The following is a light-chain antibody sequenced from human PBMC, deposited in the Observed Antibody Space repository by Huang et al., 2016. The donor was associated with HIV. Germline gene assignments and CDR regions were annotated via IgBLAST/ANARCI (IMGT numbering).Light chain of an antibody. CDR3: QYYGRSPPFT. V-gene: IGKV3-20*01. Sequence: EIVLTQSPGTLSLSPGERATLSCRASQSVASAYLAWFQQKPGQAPRRLIYNASIRATGIPDRFSGSGSRTDVTLTISRLEHEDSAVYYCQYYGRSPPFTFGPGTKVH. J-gene: IGKJ3*01. CDR1: QSVASAY. CDR2: NAS.